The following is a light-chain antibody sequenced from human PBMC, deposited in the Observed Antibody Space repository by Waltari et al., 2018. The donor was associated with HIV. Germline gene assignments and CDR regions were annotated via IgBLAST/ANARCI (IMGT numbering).Light chain of an antibody. CDR3: NSRDRAGHHVV. J-gene: IGLJ3*02. CDR2: PIH. Sequence: SELTQDPAVSVALRQTVSITCQGDSLRTYYASWYLQKPGQAPVLVISPIHNRPSGIPDRFSGSSSGNTASLTITGAQAEDEGDYYCNSRDRAGHHVVFGGGTKLTVL. V-gene: IGLV3-19*01. CDR1: SLRTYY.